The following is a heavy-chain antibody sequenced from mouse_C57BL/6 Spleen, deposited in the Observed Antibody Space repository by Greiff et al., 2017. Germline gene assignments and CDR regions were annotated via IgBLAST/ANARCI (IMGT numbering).Heavy chain of an antibody. CDR2: IHPNSGST. CDR1: GYTFTSYW. J-gene: IGHJ4*01. CDR3: ASTVVAHYYAMDY. V-gene: IGHV1-64*01. Sequence: QVQLQQPGAELVKPGASVKLSCKASGYTFTSYWMHWVKQRPGQGLEWIGMIHPNSGSTNYNEKFKSKATLTVDQSSSTAYMQLSSLTSEDSAVDYCASTVVAHYYAMDYWGQGTSVTVAS. D-gene: IGHD1-1*01.